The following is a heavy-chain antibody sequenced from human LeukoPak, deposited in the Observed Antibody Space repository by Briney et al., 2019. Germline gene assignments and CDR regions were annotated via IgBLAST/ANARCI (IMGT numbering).Heavy chain of an antibody. CDR2: INPNSGGI. CDR3: ARPITIFPYYMDV. Sequence: ASVKVSCKASGYTFTGYYMHWVRQAPGQGLEWMGWINPNSGGINYAQKFQGRVTMTRDTSISTAYMELSRLRSDDTAVYYCARPITIFPYYMDVWGKGTTVTVS. D-gene: IGHD3-3*01. J-gene: IGHJ6*03. V-gene: IGHV1-2*02. CDR1: GYTFTGYY.